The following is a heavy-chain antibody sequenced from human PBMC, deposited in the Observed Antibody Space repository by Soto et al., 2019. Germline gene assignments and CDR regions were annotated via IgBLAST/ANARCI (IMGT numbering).Heavy chain of an antibody. Sequence: ASVKVSCKASGYTFTSYYMHWVRQAPGQGLEWMGIINPSGGSTSYAQKFQGRVTMTRDTSTSTVYMELSSLRSEDTAVYYCARDAGAVVVTYNWFDPWGQGTLVTVSS. V-gene: IGHV1-46*01. CDR1: GYTFTSYY. CDR3: ARDAGAVVVTYNWFDP. J-gene: IGHJ5*02. D-gene: IGHD2-21*02. CDR2: INPSGGST.